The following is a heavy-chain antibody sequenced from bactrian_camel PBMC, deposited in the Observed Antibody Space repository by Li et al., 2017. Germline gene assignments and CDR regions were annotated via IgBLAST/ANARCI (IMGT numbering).Heavy chain of an antibody. CDR1: GYTFSTND. Sequence: QLVESGGGLVQPGGSLRLSCTASGYTFSTNDMSWVRQAPGKGLEWVACINSRGDDKFYADSLEGRLALSRDNANNTLTLQINSLKPEDTAMYYCAADGWVERDGRCDSLSQGTQVTVS. CDR3: AADGWVERDGRCDS. CDR2: INSRGDDK. D-gene: IGHD3*01. J-gene: IGHJ4*01. V-gene: IGHV3S28*01.